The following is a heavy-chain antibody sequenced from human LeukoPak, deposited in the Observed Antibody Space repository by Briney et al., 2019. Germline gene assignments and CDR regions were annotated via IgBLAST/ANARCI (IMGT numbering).Heavy chain of an antibody. V-gene: IGHV1-69*05. J-gene: IGHJ4*02. CDR2: IIPIFGTA. Sequence: GASVKVSCKASGGTFSSYTISWVRQAPGQGLEWMGGIIPIFGTANYAQKFQGRVTITTDTSTSTAYMELRSLRSDDTAVYYCARRDNSGMEDYFDYWGQGTLVTVSS. D-gene: IGHD3-10*01. CDR1: GGTFSSYT. CDR3: ARRDNSGMEDYFDY.